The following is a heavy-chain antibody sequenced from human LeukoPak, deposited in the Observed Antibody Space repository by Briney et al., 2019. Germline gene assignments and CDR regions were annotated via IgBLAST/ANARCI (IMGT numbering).Heavy chain of an antibody. D-gene: IGHD4-17*01. V-gene: IGHV4-34*01. Sequence: PSETLSLTCAVYGGSFSGYYWSWIRQPPGKGLEWIGEVNHSGSTNYNPSLKSRVTISVDTSKNQFSLKLSSVTAADTAVYYCARGPIGDNYYYYYMDVWGKGTTVTVSS. CDR1: GGSFSGYY. CDR2: VNHSGST. CDR3: ARGPIGDNYYYYYMDV. J-gene: IGHJ6*03.